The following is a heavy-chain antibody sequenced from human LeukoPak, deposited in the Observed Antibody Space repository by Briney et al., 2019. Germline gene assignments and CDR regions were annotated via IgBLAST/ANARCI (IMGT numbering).Heavy chain of an antibody. CDR2: FKTDGSTT. CDR1: GFTSNSYW. V-gene: IGHV3-74*01. J-gene: IGHJ4*02. Sequence: PGGSLRLSCAASGFTSNSYWMHWVRQAPGKGLVCVSLFKTDGSTTRYADSVKGRFTISRDNAKNTLYLQMNSLRAEDTAVYYCARSTSQGFDYWGQGTPVIVSS. CDR3: ARSTSQGFDY.